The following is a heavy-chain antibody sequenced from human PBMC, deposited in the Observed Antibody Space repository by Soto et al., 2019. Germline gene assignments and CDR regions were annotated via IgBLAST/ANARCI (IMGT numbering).Heavy chain of an antibody. Sequence: PGGSLRLSCAASGFTLSTYWMHWVRQAPGKGLVWVSRINADGTTTTYADSVKGRFTISRDNAKNTLYLQMNSLRAEDTAVYFCATAATHSYNLVDPWGKGTLVTVSS. CDR2: INADGTTT. J-gene: IGHJ5*02. V-gene: IGHV3-74*01. D-gene: IGHD3-3*02. CDR3: ATAATHSYNLVDP. CDR1: GFTLSTYW.